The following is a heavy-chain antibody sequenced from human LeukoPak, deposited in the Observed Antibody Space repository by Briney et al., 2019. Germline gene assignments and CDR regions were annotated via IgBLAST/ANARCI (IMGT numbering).Heavy chain of an antibody. CDR3: ARLSVIPPNDAFDI. J-gene: IGHJ3*02. CDR2: IFYSGNT. V-gene: IGHV4-39*07. Sequence: PSETLSLTCTVSGGSITSSYYWGWIRQPPGKGLEWIGSIFYSGNTHYSPSLKSRVTISLDTSRTQFSLKLSSVAAADTAMYYCARLSVIPPNDAFDIWGEGTMVTVSS. CDR1: GGSITSSYY. D-gene: IGHD2/OR15-2a*01.